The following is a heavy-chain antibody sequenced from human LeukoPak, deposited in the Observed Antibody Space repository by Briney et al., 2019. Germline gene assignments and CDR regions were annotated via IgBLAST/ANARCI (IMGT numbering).Heavy chain of an antibody. V-gene: IGHV1-46*01. CDR1: GYTFTSYY. Sequence: GASVKVFCKASGYTFTSYYTHWVRQAPGQGLEWMGIINPSGGSTSYAQKFQGRATMTRDTSTSTVYMELSSLRSEDTAVYYCARENIVVVPAAHEYYFDYWGQGTLVTVSS. CDR3: ARENIVVVPAAHEYYFDY. CDR2: INPSGGST. J-gene: IGHJ4*02. D-gene: IGHD2-2*01.